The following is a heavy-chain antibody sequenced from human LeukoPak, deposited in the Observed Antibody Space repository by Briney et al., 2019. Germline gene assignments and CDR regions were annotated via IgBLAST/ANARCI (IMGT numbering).Heavy chain of an antibody. J-gene: IGHJ5*02. CDR3: AGRSGSYSA. Sequence: PSETLSLTCTVPAGSISSSSHYWDWIRQPPGKGLEWIGSIYYRGSTYYNPSLQSRVTTYVDTSKNQFSLRLSSVTAADTAVYYCAGRSGSYSAWGQGALVTVSS. D-gene: IGHD1-26*01. V-gene: IGHV4-39*01. CDR2: IYYRGST. CDR1: AGSISSSSHY.